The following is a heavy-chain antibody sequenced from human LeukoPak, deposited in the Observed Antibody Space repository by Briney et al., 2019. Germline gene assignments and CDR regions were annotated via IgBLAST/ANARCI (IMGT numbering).Heavy chain of an antibody. V-gene: IGHV3-7*01. D-gene: IGHD6-13*01. J-gene: IGHJ6*03. CDR2: IKQDGSEK. CDR1: GFTFSSYW. CDR3: ARVYSSSWFISNYYYYYMDV. Sequence: GGSLRLSCAASGFTFSSYWMSWVRQAPGKGLEWVANIKQDGSEKYYVGSVKGRFTISRDNAKNSLYLQMNSLRAEDTAVYYCARVYSSSWFISNYYYYYMDVWGKGTTVTVSS.